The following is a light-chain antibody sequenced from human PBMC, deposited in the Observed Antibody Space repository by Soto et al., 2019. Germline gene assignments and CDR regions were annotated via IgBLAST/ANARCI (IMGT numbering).Light chain of an antibody. V-gene: IGKV1-5*01. CDR3: QQFNSGTWT. CDR2: DVS. J-gene: IGKJ1*01. CDR1: QSISSW. Sequence: DIQMTQPLSTLSASVGGRVTITCRASQSISSWLAWYQQKPGKAPKLLLYDVSSLESGVPSRFSGSGSGTEFILAINGLQPDDFATYFCQQFNSGTWTFGQGTKVDI.